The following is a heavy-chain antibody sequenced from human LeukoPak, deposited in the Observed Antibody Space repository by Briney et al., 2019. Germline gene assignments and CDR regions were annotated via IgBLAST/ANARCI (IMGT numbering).Heavy chain of an antibody. J-gene: IGHJ4*02. Sequence: GGSLRLSCSASGFTFSNYAMHWVRQAPGKGLEYVSDISSNGGITYYADSVKGRFTVSRDNSKNMLYLQMNSLRAEDTAVYYCVKDKYPVGVAATLDYWGQGILVTVSS. CDR1: GFTFSNYA. CDR2: ISSNGGIT. CDR3: VKDKYPVGVAATLDY. D-gene: IGHD2-15*01. V-gene: IGHV3-64D*09.